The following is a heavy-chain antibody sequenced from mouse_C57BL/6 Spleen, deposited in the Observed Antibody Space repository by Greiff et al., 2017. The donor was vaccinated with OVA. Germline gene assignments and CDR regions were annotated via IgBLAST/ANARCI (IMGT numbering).Heavy chain of an antibody. CDR2: IRNKANGYTT. CDR3: VKARSYGAMDY. J-gene: IGHJ4*01. CDR1: GFTFTDYY. D-gene: IGHD1-1*01. V-gene: IGHV7-4*01. Sequence: EVQRVESGGGLVQPGASLRLSCAASGFTFTDYYMSWVRQPPGQAPEWLAWIRNKANGYTTEYTASVKGRFTISRDNSQNIHYLQMNTLRAEDSATYYCVKARSYGAMDYWGQGTSVTVSS.